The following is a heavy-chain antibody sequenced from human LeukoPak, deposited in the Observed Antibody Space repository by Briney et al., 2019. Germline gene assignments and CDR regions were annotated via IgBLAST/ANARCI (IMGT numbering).Heavy chain of an antibody. J-gene: IGHJ4*02. CDR3: ARDLGGIYFDY. D-gene: IGHD1-26*01. CDR2: IYYSGST. CDR1: GGSISSYY. Sequence: TSETLSLTCTVSGGSISSYYWSWIRQPPGKGLEWIGYIYYSGSTNYNPSLKSRVTISVDTSKNQLSLKLSSVTAADTAVYYCARDLGGIYFDYWGQGTLVTVSS. V-gene: IGHV4-59*01.